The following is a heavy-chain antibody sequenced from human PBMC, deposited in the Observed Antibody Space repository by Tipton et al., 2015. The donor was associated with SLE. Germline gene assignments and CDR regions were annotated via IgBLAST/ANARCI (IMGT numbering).Heavy chain of an antibody. J-gene: IGHJ6*03. CDR3: ARGDMVVVPAAGGGYYYYMDV. CDR1: GGSFSGYY. D-gene: IGHD2-2*01. CDR2: INHSGST. V-gene: IGHV4-34*01. Sequence: TLSLTCAVSGGSFSGYYWYWVRQPPEQGLEWIGEINHSGSTNYKPSLKSRVTISVDTSKNQFSLRLSSVTAADTAVYYCARGDMVVVPAAGGGYYYYMDVWGKGTTVTVSS.